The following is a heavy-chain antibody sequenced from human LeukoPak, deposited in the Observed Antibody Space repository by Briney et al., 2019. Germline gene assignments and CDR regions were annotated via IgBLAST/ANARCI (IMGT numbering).Heavy chain of an antibody. CDR1: GGSFSGYY. Sequence: PSETLSLTCAVYGGSFSGYYWSWIRQPPGKGLEWIGEINHSGSTNYNPSLKSRVTISVDTSKNQFSLKLSSVTATDTAVYYCARDKIAAAGGFDWFDPRGQGTLVTVSS. CDR3: ARDKIAAAGGFDWFDP. CDR2: INHSGST. V-gene: IGHV4-34*01. J-gene: IGHJ5*02. D-gene: IGHD6-13*01.